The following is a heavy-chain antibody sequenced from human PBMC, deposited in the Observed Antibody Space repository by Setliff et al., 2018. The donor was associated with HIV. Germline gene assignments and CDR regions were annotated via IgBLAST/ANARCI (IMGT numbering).Heavy chain of an antibody. CDR3: ATCRHRPSNWFDP. CDR2: VYHSGIT. CDR1: GSSVSSPSYY. J-gene: IGHJ5*02. Sequence: SETLSLTCAVSGSSVSSPSYYWGWIRQPPGKGLEWIGSVYHSGITFKNPSLKSRVSISVDRSGNQFSLRLTSVTAADTAVYYCATCRHRPSNWFDPWGQGTVVTVSS. V-gene: IGHV4-39*07.